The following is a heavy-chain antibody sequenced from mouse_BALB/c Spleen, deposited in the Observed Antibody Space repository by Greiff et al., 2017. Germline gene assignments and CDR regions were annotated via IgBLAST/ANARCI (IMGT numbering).Heavy chain of an antibody. CDR2: ISSGGST. D-gene: IGHD1-1*01. Sequence: EVQVVESGGGLVKPGGSLKLSCAASGFTFSSYAMSWVRQTPEKRLEWVASISSGGSTYYPDSVKGRFTISRDNARNILYLQMSSLRSEDTAMYYCARHYYGSSYAMDYWGQGTSVTVSS. CDR3: ARHYYGSSYAMDY. CDR1: GFTFSSYA. J-gene: IGHJ4*01. V-gene: IGHV5-6-5*01.